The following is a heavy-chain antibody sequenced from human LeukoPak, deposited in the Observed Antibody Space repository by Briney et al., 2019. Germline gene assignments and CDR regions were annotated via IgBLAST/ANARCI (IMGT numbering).Heavy chain of an antibody. CDR3: AKSLSSRGLIIPKTSRSFDY. CDR2: IWSDGSRK. CDR1: GFSFSNYD. D-gene: IGHD3-10*01. V-gene: IGHV3-30*02. Sequence: PGGSLRLSCATSGFSFSNYDMHWVRQAPGKGLEWVAFIWSDGSRKYYADAVKGRFTISRDNSKNTLSLQMSSLRPEDSAVYFCAKSLSSRGLIIPKTSRSFDYWGQEILVTVSS. J-gene: IGHJ4*02.